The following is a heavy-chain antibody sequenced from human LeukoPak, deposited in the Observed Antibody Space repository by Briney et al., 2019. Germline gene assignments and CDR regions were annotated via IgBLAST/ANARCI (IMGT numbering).Heavy chain of an antibody. CDR3: AKDLYGSGSYGDY. J-gene: IGHJ4*02. CDR1: GFTVSSNS. D-gene: IGHD3-10*01. V-gene: IGHV3-53*01. CDR2: IYSDNT. Sequence: GGSLRLSCTVSGFTVSSNSMSWVRQAPGKGLEWVSFIYSDNTHYSDSVKGRFTISRDNSKNTLYLQMNSLRAEDTAVYYCAKDLYGSGSYGDYWGQGTLVTVSS.